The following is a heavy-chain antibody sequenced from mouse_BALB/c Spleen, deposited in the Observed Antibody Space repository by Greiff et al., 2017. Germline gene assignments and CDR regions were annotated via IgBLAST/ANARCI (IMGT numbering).Heavy chain of an antibody. D-gene: IGHD2-14*01. CDR1: GYSFTGYF. Sequence: VQLKESGPELVKPGASVKISCKASGYSFTGYFMNWVMQSHGKSLEWIGRINPYNGDTFYNQKFKGKATLTVDKSSSTAHMELRSLASEDSAVYYCARSQGNYAMDYWGQGTSVTVSS. J-gene: IGHJ4*01. CDR3: ARSQGNYAMDY. V-gene: IGHV1-20*02. CDR2: INPYNGDT.